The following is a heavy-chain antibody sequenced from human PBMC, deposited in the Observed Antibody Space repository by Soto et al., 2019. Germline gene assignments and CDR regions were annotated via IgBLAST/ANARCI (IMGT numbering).Heavy chain of an antibody. CDR2: IYPGDSDT. CDR1: GYSFTSYW. J-gene: IGHJ6*02. D-gene: IGHD6-25*01. CDR3: ARTPTALAAYYYYGMDV. Sequence: GESLKISCKGSGYSFTSYWIGWVRQMPGKGLEWMGIIYPGDSDTRYSPSFQGQVTISADKSISTAYLQWSSLKASDTAMYYCARTPTALAAYYYYGMDVWGQGTTVTVS. V-gene: IGHV5-51*01.